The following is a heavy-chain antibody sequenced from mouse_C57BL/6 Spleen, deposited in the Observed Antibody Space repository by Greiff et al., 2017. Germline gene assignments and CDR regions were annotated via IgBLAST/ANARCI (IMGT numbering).Heavy chain of an antibody. CDR2: IDPSDSYT. D-gene: IGHD3-2*02. Sequence: QVHVKQPGAELVMPGASVKLSCKASGYTFTSYWMHWVKQRPGQGLEWIGEIDPSDSYTNYNQKFKGKSTLTVDKSSSTAYMQLSSLTSEDSAVYYCERTVSSGESRIAYWGPETLVTVSA. CDR3: ERTVSSGESRIAY. J-gene: IGHJ3*01. V-gene: IGHV1-69*01. CDR1: GYTFTSYW.